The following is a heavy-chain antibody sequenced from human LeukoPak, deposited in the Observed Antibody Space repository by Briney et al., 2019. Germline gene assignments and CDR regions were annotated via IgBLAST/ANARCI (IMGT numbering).Heavy chain of an antibody. CDR3: ARDIVMVVGSFYYGMDV. CDR1: GYTFASFG. J-gene: IGHJ6*02. CDR2: ISAYNGNT. V-gene: IGHV1-18*01. D-gene: IGHD2-8*02. Sequence: ASVKVSCKASGYTFASFGISWVRQAPGQGLEWMGWISAYNGNTNFAQNLQGRVTLTTDTSTSTAYMELRSLRSDDTAVYYVARDIVMVVGSFYYGMDVWGQGTTVTVSS.